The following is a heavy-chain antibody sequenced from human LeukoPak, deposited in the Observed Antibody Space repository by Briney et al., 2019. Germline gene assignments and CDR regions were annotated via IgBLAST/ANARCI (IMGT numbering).Heavy chain of an antibody. CDR1: GGSISNYY. D-gene: IGHD3-10*01. V-gene: IGHV4-59*08. Sequence: TSETLSLTCTVSGGSISNYYWSWTRQPPGKGLEWIGYIYYSGSTNYNPSLGGRVTISVDTSKNQVSLKLSSVTAADTAVYYCARHWSGSGDYYPFDYWGQGTLVTVSS. J-gene: IGHJ4*02. CDR3: ARHWSGSGDYYPFDY. CDR2: IYYSGST.